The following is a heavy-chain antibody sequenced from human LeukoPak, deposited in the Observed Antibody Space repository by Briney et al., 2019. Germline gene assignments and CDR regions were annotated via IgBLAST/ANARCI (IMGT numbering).Heavy chain of an antibody. CDR1: GGSISSGSYY. D-gene: IGHD6-6*01. CDR2: IYTSGST. CDR3: ARDGGGSSFDY. Sequence: TSETLSLTCTVSGGSISSGSYYWSWIRQPAGKGLEWIGRIYTSGSTNYNPSLKSRVTISVDTSKNQFSLKLSSVTAADTAVYYCARDGGGSSFDYWGQGTLVTASS. J-gene: IGHJ4*02. V-gene: IGHV4-61*02.